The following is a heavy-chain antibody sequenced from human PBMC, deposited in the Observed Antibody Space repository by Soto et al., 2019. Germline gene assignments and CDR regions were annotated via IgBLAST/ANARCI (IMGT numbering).Heavy chain of an antibody. CDR2: IYSSGTT. Sequence: QVQLQESGPGLVKPSQTLSLSWSISGGSITSANYYWTWIGLFPGKGLEWIGYIYSSGTTHYNPSLKSRATISLDTTNNQFSLEVKSATAADTAVYYCARMGLHLGELSRNWFDPWGQGSLVTVSS. V-gene: IGHV4-31*02. CDR1: GGSITSANYY. D-gene: IGHD3-16*02. CDR3: ARMGLHLGELSRNWFDP. J-gene: IGHJ5*02.